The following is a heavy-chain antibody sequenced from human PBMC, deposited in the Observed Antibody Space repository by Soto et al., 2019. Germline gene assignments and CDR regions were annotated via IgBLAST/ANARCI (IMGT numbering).Heavy chain of an antibody. Sequence: GGSLRLSCAVSGLTVSANFMSWVRQAPGKGLEWVSVVYSGGITNYADSVKGRFTISRDNSKNTLYLQLNSLRAEDTAVYYCVRVSCSSTSCYGIDYWRQGTPVTASS. V-gene: IGHV3-66*01. CDR1: GLTVSANF. J-gene: IGHJ4*02. CDR3: VRVSCSSTSCYGIDY. CDR2: VYSGGIT. D-gene: IGHD2-2*01.